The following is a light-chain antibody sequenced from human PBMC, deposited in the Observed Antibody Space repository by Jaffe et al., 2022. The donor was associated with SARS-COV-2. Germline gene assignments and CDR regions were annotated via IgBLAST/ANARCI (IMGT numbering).Light chain of an antibody. CDR1: SSNIGAGYD. CDR3: HSYDIRLSGSV. V-gene: IGLV1-40*01. Sequence: QSVLAQPPSLSGAPGQRVTISCTGSSSNIGAGYDVHWYQHLPGTAPKLLIYGNTNRPSGVPDRFSGSKSGASASLTISGLQAEDEADYYCHSYDIRLSGSVFGGGTKLTVL. CDR2: GNT. J-gene: IGLJ2*01.